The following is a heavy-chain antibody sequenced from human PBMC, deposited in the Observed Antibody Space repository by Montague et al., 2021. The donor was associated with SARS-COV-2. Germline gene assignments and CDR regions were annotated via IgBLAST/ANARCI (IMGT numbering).Heavy chain of an antibody. J-gene: IGHJ4*02. CDR3: ARHSSATRPSVY. Sequence: SETLSLTCTVSGGSISSFYWSWFRQPPGKGLEWIGYISHSGSTNNNPSLTSRVTMSVDTSKNQFSLKVNSVTAADTAVYYCARHSSATRPSVYWGQGTLVTVSS. V-gene: IGHV4-59*08. CDR2: ISHSGST. CDR1: GGSISSFY. D-gene: IGHD2-15*01.